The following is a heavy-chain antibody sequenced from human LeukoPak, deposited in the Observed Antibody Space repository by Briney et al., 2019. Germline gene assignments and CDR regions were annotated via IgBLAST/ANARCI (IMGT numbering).Heavy chain of an antibody. CDR3: AREPSIAVSYYGMDV. D-gene: IGHD6-6*01. J-gene: IGHJ6*02. V-gene: IGHV3-21*01. Sequence: PGGSLRLSCAASGFTFSSYSMNWVRQAPGKGLEWVSSISSSSSYIYYADSVKGRFTISRDNAKNSLYLQMNSLRAEDTAVYYCAREPSIAVSYYGMDVWGQGTTVTVSS. CDR2: ISSSSSYI. CDR1: GFTFSSYS.